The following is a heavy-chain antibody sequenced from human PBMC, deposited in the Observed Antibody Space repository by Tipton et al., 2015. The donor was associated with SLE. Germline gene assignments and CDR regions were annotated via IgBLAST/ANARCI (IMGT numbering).Heavy chain of an antibody. V-gene: IGHV4-59*12. J-gene: IGHJ4*02. CDR3: AEGGAKGVLDY. CDR1: GFTFSSFA. CDR2: MYYTGNS. Sequence: LRLSCAASGFTFSSFAMSWVRQAPGKGLEWIGTMYYTGNSYYSPSLESRVTFSIDTSKTHFSLRLTSVTAADTAVYYCAEGGAKGVLDYWGQGTLVTVSS. D-gene: IGHD2-8*01.